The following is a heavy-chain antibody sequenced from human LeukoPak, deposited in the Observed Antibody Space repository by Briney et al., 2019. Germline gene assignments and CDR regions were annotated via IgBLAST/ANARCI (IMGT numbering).Heavy chain of an antibody. D-gene: IGHD3-16*01. CDR2: IKGDGSST. CDR1: GFTFSSHW. V-gene: IGHV3-74*01. J-gene: IGHJ4*02. Sequence: PGGSLRLSCAASGFTFSSHWMHWVRQAPGKGLVWVSRIKGDGSSTSYADSVKGRLTISRDNAKNTVYLQMNSLRGKDTAVYYCARGIPNSYGKDYWGQGTLVTVSS. CDR3: ARGIPNSYGKDY.